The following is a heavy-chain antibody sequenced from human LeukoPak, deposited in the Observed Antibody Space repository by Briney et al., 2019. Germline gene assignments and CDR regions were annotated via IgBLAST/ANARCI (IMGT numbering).Heavy chain of an antibody. CDR1: GFTFSSYS. D-gene: IGHD4-17*01. J-gene: IGHJ3*02. CDR3: ARKTTGHDAFDI. Sequence: PGGSLRLSCAASGFTFSSYSMNWVRPAPGKGLEWVSYISSSSSTIYYADSVKGRFTISRDNAKNSLYLQMNSLRAEDTAVYYCARKTTGHDAFDIWGQGTMVTVSS. V-gene: IGHV3-48*04. CDR2: ISSSSSTI.